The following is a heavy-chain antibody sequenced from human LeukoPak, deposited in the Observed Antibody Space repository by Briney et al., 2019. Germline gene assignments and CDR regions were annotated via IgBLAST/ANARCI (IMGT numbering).Heavy chain of an antibody. CDR1: GGTFGGYA. Sequence: SVKVSCKASGGTFGGYAINWVRQAPGQGLQWVGGIIPMIGTTNFAQKFQGRVTITADASTSTAYMELRSLRSDDTAVYYCARIFLSVVAPKRWFDPWGQGTLVTVSS. CDR3: ARIFLSVVAPKRWFDP. CDR2: IIPMIGTT. V-gene: IGHV1-69*13. D-gene: IGHD4-23*01. J-gene: IGHJ5*02.